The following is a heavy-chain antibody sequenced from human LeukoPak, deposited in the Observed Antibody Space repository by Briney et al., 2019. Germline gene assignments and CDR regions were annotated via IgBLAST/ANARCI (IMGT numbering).Heavy chain of an antibody. Sequence: GPLLLSFAASGFPFSSYGMHWVRQAPGKGLERVAFISYDGSNKYYADSVKGRFTISRDRSKNTVYLQMNSLRPEDTAVYYCAKDFDYGDYALGDWGQGTLVTVSS. CDR2: ISYDGSNK. V-gene: IGHV3-30*18. CDR3: AKDFDYGDYALGD. D-gene: IGHD4-17*01. CDR1: GFPFSSYG. J-gene: IGHJ4*02.